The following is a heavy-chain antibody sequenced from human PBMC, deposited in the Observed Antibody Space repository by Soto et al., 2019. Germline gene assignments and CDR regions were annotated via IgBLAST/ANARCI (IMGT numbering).Heavy chain of an antibody. CDR2: ISYDGSNK. CDR1: GFTFRSYA. D-gene: IGHD3-22*01. J-gene: IGHJ4*02. CDR3: ARDRVVTMIVVPDVD. V-gene: IGHV3-30-3*01. Sequence: GGSLRLSCAASGFTFRSYAMHWVRQAPGKGLEWVAVISYDGSNKYYADSVQGRFTISRDNSKNTLYPQMNSLRAEDTAVYYCARDRVVTMIVVPDVDWGQGTRVTVSS.